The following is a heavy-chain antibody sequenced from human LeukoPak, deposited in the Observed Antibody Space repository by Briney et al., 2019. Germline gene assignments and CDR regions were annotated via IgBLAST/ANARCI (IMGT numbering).Heavy chain of an antibody. D-gene: IGHD4-23*01. J-gene: IGHJ6*03. CDR3: AREGADYGGNLPPRYMDV. CDR2: INPSDGST. Sequence: ASVKVSCKASGYTFIRYYMHGVGPARGQGLEGMGIINPSDGSTSYEQKLQGRDTMTRDMSTSTDYMELSSLRSEDTAVYYCAREGADYGGNLPPRYMDVGGKGTTVTLP. CDR1: GYTFIRYY. V-gene: IGHV1-46*01.